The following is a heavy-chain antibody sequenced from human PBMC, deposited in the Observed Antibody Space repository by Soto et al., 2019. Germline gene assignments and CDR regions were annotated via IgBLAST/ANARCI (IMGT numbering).Heavy chain of an antibody. V-gene: IGHV2-5*02. D-gene: IGHD3-22*01. Sequence: QITLKESGPTLVKPTQTLTLTCTFSGFSLSTSGVGVDSIRQPPGKALEWLALSYWDDDKRYSPSLKSRLTITNDTSKIQVVLTMTNMDPVDTATYYCAHRRSVAGLLSPYYYYGMVVWGQGTTVTVSS. J-gene: IGHJ6*02. CDR1: GFSLSTSGVG. CDR3: AHRRSVAGLLSPYYYYGMVV. CDR2: SYWDDDK.